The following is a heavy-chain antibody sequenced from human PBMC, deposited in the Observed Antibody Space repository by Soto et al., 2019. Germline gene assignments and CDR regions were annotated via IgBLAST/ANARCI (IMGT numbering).Heavy chain of an antibody. D-gene: IGHD2-15*01. Sequence: GASVKVSCKASGYTFTGYYMHWVRQAPGQGLEWMGWISAYSGNTEYPEKLQGRVTMTIDTSTSTTYMELRSLRSDDTAVYYCARAFCSGGSCYLDYWGQGALVTVSS. CDR2: ISAYSGNT. V-gene: IGHV1-18*04. J-gene: IGHJ4*02. CDR3: ARAFCSGGSCYLDY. CDR1: GYTFTGYY.